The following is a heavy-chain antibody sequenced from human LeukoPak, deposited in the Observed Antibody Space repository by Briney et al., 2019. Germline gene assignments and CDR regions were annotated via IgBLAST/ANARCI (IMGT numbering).Heavy chain of an antibody. Sequence: GGSLRLSCAASGFTFSSYAMNWVRQAPGKGLEWVSGITDSGGNTYYADSVKGRFTISRDNSNNMVYLQMNSLRAEDMAKYYCAKAAGYTYYRVFDYWGQAILVTVSS. V-gene: IGHV3-23*01. J-gene: IGHJ4*02. D-gene: IGHD1-1*01. CDR1: GFTFSSYA. CDR2: ITDSGGNT. CDR3: AKAAGYTYYRVFDY.